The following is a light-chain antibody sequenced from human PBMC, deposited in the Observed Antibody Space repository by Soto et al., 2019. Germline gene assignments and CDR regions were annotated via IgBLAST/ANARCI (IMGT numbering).Light chain of an antibody. CDR2: EVS. CDR3: CSYARSSTWV. V-gene: IGLV2-23*02. Sequence: QSALTQPASVSGSPGQSSTISCTGTSSDVGSYNLVSWYQQHPGKAPKLMIYEVSKRPSGVSNRFSGSKSGNTASLTISGLQAEDEADYYCCSYARSSTWVFGGGTKLTVL. CDR1: SSDVGSYNL. J-gene: IGLJ3*02.